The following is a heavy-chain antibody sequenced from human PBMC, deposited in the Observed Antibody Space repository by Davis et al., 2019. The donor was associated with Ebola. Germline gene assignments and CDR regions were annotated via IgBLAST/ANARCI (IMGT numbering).Heavy chain of an antibody. CDR2: ISYDGSNK. J-gene: IGHJ4*02. D-gene: IGHD2-8*01. Sequence: GESLKISCAASGFTFSSNSMNWVRQAPGKGLEWVAVISYDGSNKYYADSVKGRFTISRDNSKNTLYLQMNSLRAEDTAVYYCAREVQGTNEFDYWGQGTLVTVSS. CDR3: AREVQGTNEFDY. CDR1: GFTFSSNS. V-gene: IGHV3-30*03.